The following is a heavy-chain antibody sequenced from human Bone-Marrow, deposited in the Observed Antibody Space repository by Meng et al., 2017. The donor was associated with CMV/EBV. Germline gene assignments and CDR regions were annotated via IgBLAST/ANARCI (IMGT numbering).Heavy chain of an antibody. CDR2: IIPIFGTA. CDR1: GGTFSSYA. D-gene: IGHD5-12*01. CDR3: ARGINGYSGYDWSDP. Sequence: SVKVSCKASGGTFSSYAISWVRQAPGQGLEWMGGIIPIFGTANYAQKFQGRVTITTDESTSTAYMELSSLRSEDTAVYYCARGINGYSGYDWSDPWGQGTLVTVSS. V-gene: IGHV1-69*05. J-gene: IGHJ5*02.